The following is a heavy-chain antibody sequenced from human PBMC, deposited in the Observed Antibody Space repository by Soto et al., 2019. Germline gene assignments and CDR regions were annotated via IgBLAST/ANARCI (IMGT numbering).Heavy chain of an antibody. CDR2: ISGSGGST. D-gene: IGHD5-18*01. Sequence: EVQLLESGGGLVQPGGSLRLSCAASGFTFSSYAMSWVRQAPGKGLEWVSAISGSGGSTYYADSVKGRFTISKDNSKNTMYLQMNSLRAEDTAVYYSAKDCGYRYGYDALDIWGQGTMVTVSS. J-gene: IGHJ3*02. CDR1: GFTFSSYA. V-gene: IGHV3-23*01. CDR3: AKDCGYRYGYDALDI.